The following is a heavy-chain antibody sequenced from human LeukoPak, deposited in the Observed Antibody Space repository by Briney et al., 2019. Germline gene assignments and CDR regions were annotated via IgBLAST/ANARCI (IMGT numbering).Heavy chain of an antibody. CDR2: MNPNSGNT. Sequence: ASVKVSCKASGYTFTSYDINWVRQATGQGLEWMGWMNPNSGNTGYAQKSQGRVTMTRNTSISTAYLELSSLTSEDTAVYYCARGMTLTTATDYWGQGTLVTVSS. V-gene: IGHV1-8*01. CDR3: ARGMTLTTATDY. D-gene: IGHD4-17*01. CDR1: GYTFTSYD. J-gene: IGHJ4*02.